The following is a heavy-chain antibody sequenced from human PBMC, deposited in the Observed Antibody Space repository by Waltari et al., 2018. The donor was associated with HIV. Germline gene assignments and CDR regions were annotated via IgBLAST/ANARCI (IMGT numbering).Heavy chain of an antibody. J-gene: IGHJ4*02. D-gene: IGHD6-19*01. Sequence: QVQLQQWGARQLKASDTLSLTCAVYRWSFSGYYWTWIRQSPGKGLEWIGEINHSGTTNYSPSLKSRVTISRDTSKNQFALKLTSVTAADTAVYYCAREAGYNSGWYGGYYFDFWGQGALVTVSS. V-gene: IGHV4-34*02. CDR2: INHSGTT. CDR3: AREAGYNSGWYGGYYFDF. CDR1: RWSFSGYY.